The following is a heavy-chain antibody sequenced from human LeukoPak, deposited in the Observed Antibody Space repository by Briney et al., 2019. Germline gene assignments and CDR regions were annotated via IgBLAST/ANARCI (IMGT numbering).Heavy chain of an antibody. D-gene: IGHD6-19*01. Sequence: ASVKVSCKASGYTFTSYGISWVRQAPGQGLEWMGWISAYNGNTNYAQKLQGRVTMTTDTSTSTAYMELRSLRSDDTAVYYCARVSVGLDYYYYMDVWGKGTTVTVSS. CDR1: GYTFTSYG. CDR2: ISAYNGNT. V-gene: IGHV1-18*01. CDR3: ARVSVGLDYYYYMDV. J-gene: IGHJ6*03.